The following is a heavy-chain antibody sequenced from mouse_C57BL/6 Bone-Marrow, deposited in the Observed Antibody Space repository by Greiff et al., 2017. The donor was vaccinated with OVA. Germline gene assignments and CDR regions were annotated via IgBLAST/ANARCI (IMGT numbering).Heavy chain of an antibody. V-gene: IGHV2-5*01. Sequence: VQGVESGPGLVQPSQSLSITCTVSGFSLTSYGVHWVRQSPGKGLEWLGVIWRGGSTDYNAAFMSRLSITKDNSKSQVFFKMNSLQADDTAIYYCAEHYYGSRAWFAYWGQGTLVTVSA. CDR1: GFSLTSYG. CDR2: IWRGGST. CDR3: AEHYYGSRAWFAY. J-gene: IGHJ3*01. D-gene: IGHD1-1*01.